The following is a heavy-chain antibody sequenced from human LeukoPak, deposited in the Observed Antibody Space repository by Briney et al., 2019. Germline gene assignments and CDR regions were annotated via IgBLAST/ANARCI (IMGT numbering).Heavy chain of an antibody. CDR1: GFTFSSYA. CDR3: AKEGHSGGNSLPGS. D-gene: IGHD4-23*01. CDR2: INACGGDT. J-gene: IGHJ5*02. V-gene: IGHV3-23*01. Sequence: GGSLRLSCAASGFTFSSYAMSWVRQAAGKGVEWVSTINACGGDTHYADSVKGRFTISRENYKNTLYLQMNSLRGEDTAVYYCAKEGHSGGNSLPGSWGQGTLGTVSA.